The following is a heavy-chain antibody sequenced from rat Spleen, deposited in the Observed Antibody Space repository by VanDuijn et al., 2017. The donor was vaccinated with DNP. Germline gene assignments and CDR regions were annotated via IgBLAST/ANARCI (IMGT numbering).Heavy chain of an antibody. D-gene: IGHD1-11*01. CDR1: GLSLTSYN. J-gene: IGHJ4*01. CDR2: IWNTGGS. V-gene: IGHV2-41*01. Sequence: QVQLKESGPGLVQPSQTLSLTCTVAGLSLTSYNVHWVRQPPGKGLEWMGVIWNTGGSRYNSALKSRLSISKDTSKSQVFLKMNSLQTEDTATYYFASTLVNYDTYGYYAMDAWGQGTSVTVSS. CDR3: ASTLVNYDTYGYYAMDA.